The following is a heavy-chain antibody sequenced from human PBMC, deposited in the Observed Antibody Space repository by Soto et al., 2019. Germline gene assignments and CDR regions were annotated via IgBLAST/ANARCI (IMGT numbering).Heavy chain of an antibody. J-gene: IGHJ4*02. Sequence: ASVKVSCKASGYTFTTYAISWVRQAPGQGLEWMGWLRTYDGHTDYAQNLQGRVTMTTDTSTNTAYMELRSLRSDDTAVYYCARDRLHTSSSITFDYWGQGALVTVSS. D-gene: IGHD6-6*01. CDR1: GYTFTTYA. CDR3: ARDRLHTSSSITFDY. CDR2: LRTYDGHT. V-gene: IGHV1-18*01.